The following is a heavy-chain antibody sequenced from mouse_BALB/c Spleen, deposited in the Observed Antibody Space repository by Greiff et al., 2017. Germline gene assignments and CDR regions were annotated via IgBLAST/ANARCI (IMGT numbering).Heavy chain of an antibody. CDR1: GFTFSSYT. CDR3: TRDQRVDYDYFDY. CDR2: ISSGGSYT. Sequence: EVQGVESGGGLVKPGGSLKLSCAASGFTFSSYTMSWVRQTPEKRLEWVATISSGGSYTYYPDSVKGRFTISRDNAKNTLYLQMSSLKSEDTAMYYCTRDQRVDYDYFDYWGQGTTLTVSS. D-gene: IGHD2-4*01. V-gene: IGHV5-6-4*01. J-gene: IGHJ2*01.